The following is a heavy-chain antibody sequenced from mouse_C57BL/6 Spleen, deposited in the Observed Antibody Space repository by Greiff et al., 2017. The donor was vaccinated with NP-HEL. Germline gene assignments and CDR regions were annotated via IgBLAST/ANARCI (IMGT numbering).Heavy chain of an antibody. CDR3: ATLTGNFPNFDY. D-gene: IGHD4-1*01. CDR2: IDPSDSYT. CDR1: GYTFTSYW. V-gene: IGHV1-69*01. J-gene: IGHJ2*01. Sequence: QVQLQQPGAELVMPGASVKLSCKASGYTFTSYWMHWVKQRPGQGLEWIGEIDPSDSYTNYNQKFKGKSTLTVDKSSSTAYMQLSSLTSEDSAVYYCATLTGNFPNFDYWGQGTTLTVSS.